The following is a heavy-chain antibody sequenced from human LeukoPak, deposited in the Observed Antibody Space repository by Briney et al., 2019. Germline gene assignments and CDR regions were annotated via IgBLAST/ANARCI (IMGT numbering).Heavy chain of an antibody. CDR3: ARAHYYGSGNPARNWFDP. J-gene: IGHJ5*02. CDR1: GYSFTSYW. CDR2: IYPGDSDT. Sequence: GESLKISCKGSGYSFTSYWIGWVRQMPGKGLEWMGIIYPGDSDTRYSPSFQGQVTISADKSISTAYLQWSSLKASDPAMYYCARAHYYGSGNPARNWFDPWGQGTLVTVSS. D-gene: IGHD3-10*01. V-gene: IGHV5-51*01.